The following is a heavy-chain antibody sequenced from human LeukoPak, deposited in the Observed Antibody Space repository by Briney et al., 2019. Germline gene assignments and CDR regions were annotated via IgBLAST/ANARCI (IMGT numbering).Heavy chain of an antibody. CDR1: GFTFSSYW. D-gene: IGHD3-22*01. CDR2: IKQDGSEK. CDR3: ARDLWGAFYDSSGLRLGY. Sequence: GGSLRLSCAASGFTFSSYWMSWVRQAPGKGLEWVANIKQDGSEKYYVDSVKGRFTISRDNAKNSLYLQMNSLRAEDTAVYYCARDLWGAFYDSSGLRLGYWGQGTLVTVSS. V-gene: IGHV3-7*01. J-gene: IGHJ4*02.